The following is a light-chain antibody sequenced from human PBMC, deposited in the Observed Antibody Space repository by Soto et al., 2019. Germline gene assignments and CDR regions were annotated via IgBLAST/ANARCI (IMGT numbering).Light chain of an antibody. CDR3: QQLNSYPYI. CDR1: QDISSH. CDR2: AAS. V-gene: IGKV1-9*01. Sequence: DIQLTQSPSFLSASEGDRVTMTCRASQDISSHLAWYQQKPGKAPKVLMYAASTLQSGVPSRFSGSGSGTEFTLTISSLQPEDCATYYCQQLNSYPYIFGQGTKLEIK. J-gene: IGKJ2*01.